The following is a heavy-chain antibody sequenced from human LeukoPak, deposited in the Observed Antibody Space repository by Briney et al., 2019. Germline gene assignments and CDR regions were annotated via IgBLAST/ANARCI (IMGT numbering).Heavy chain of an antibody. CDR3: ARLYSGFVAAFDI. V-gene: IGHV3-30-3*01. J-gene: IGHJ3*02. CDR1: GFTFSSYV. D-gene: IGHD3-10*01. Sequence: GASLRLSCAASGFTFSSYVMHWVRQAPGKGRGWVGVISYDGSNRHYADFVKDRVTISRDNSKNTLYLQMYSLRAEDRAVYDFARLYSGFVAAFDIWGQWRLVTVSS. CDR2: ISYDGSNR.